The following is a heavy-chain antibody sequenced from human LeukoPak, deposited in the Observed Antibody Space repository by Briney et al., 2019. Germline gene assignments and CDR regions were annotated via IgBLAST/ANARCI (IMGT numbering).Heavy chain of an antibody. Sequence: GGSLRLSCAASGFTFSSYWMHWVRQAPGKGLVRVSHINSDGSSTSYADSVKGRFTISRDNAKNTLYLQMNSLRAEDTAVYYCAREGTALDYDSSGYYWGQGTLVTVSS. V-gene: IGHV3-74*01. CDR2: INSDGSST. D-gene: IGHD3-22*01. CDR1: GFTFSSYW. CDR3: AREGTALDYDSSGYY. J-gene: IGHJ4*02.